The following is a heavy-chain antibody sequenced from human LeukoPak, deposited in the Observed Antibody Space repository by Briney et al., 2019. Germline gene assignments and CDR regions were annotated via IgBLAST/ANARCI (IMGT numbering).Heavy chain of an antibody. V-gene: IGHV4-39*01. CDR1: GGSISSSSYY. D-gene: IGHD6-19*01. J-gene: IGHJ2*01. CDR3: ARLESSGWSYRYCDL. Sequence: SETLSLTCTVSGGSISSSSYYWGWIRQPPGKGLEWIGSIYYSGSTYYNPSLKSRVTISVDTSKNQFSLKLSSVTAADTAVYYCARLESSGWSYRYCDLWGRGTLVTVSS. CDR2: IYYSGST.